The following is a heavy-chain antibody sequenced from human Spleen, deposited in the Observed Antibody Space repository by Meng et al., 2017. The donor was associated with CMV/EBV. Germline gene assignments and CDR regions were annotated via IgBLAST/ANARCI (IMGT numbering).Heavy chain of an antibody. D-gene: IGHD1-1*01. CDR2: INHSGST. Sequence: GSLRLSCAVYGGSFSGYYWSWIRQPPGKGLEWIGEINHSGSTNYNPSLKSRVTISVDTSKNQFSLKLSSVTAADTAVYYCARAYNWNDVFDYWGQGTRVTVSS. CDR1: GGSFSGYY. CDR3: ARAYNWNDVFDY. V-gene: IGHV4-34*01. J-gene: IGHJ4*02.